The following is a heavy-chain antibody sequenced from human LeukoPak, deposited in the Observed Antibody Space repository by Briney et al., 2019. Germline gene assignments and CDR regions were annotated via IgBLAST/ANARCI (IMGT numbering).Heavy chain of an antibody. V-gene: IGHV3-23*01. CDR3: AKDAALYPFFFDY. Sequence: VGSLRLSCAASGFTFSSYAMTWVRQAPGERLGWVSAVSGSGGHTYYADSVKGRFTISRDNSKNTLYLQMDTLRAEDTAVYYCAKDAALYPFFFDYWGQGTLVTVSS. D-gene: IGHD3-16*01. CDR1: GFTFSSYA. CDR2: VSGSGGHT. J-gene: IGHJ4*02.